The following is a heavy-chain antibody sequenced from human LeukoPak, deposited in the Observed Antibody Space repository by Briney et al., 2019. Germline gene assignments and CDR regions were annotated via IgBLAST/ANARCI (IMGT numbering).Heavy chain of an antibody. D-gene: IGHD6-19*01. Sequence: PSETLSLTCTVSGGSISSYYWSWIRQPPGKGLEWIGYIYYSGSTNYSPSLKSRVTISVDTSKNQFSLKLSSVTAADTAVYYCASLPPVAGISYWGQRTLVTVSS. J-gene: IGHJ4*02. CDR2: IYYSGST. CDR3: ASLPPVAGISY. CDR1: GGSISSYY. V-gene: IGHV4-59*01.